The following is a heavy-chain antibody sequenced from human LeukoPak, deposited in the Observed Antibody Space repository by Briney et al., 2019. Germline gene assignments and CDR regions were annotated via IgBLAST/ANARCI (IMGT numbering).Heavy chain of an antibody. CDR3: ARDQEVRYSSSWYYYYYMDV. D-gene: IGHD6-13*01. J-gene: IGHJ6*03. CDR2: ISSSSSII. Sequence: PGGSLRLSCAVSGFTFSSYSVNWVRQAPGKGLEWVSYISSSSSIIYYADSVKGRFTISRDNAKNSLYLQMNSLRAEDTAVYYCARDQEVRYSSSWYYYYYMDVWGKGTTVTVSS. CDR1: GFTFSSYS. V-gene: IGHV3-48*04.